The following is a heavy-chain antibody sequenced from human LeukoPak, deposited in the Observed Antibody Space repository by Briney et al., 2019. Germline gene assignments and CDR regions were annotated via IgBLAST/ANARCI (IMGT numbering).Heavy chain of an antibody. Sequence: GGSLRLSCAASGFTFSSFEMNWVRQAPGKGLEWVSYISGRGGTIYYADSVKGRFTISRDNAKNSLYLQMNSLRAEDTAVYYCARELSSGSLSYWGQGTLVTVSS. CDR1: GFTFSSFE. CDR2: ISGRGGTI. V-gene: IGHV3-48*03. CDR3: ARELSSGSLSY. J-gene: IGHJ4*02. D-gene: IGHD3-22*01.